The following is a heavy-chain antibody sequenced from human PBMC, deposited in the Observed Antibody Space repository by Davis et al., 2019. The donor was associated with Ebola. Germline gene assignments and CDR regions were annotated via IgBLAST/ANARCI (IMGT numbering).Heavy chain of an antibody. CDR2: ISSRSSYI. CDR3: ARSGLSFGVVKYHYGMDV. J-gene: IGHJ6*04. D-gene: IGHD3-3*01. CDR1: GFTFSSYS. V-gene: IGHV3-21*04. Sequence: GESLKISCAASGFTFSSYSMNWVRQAPGKGLEWVSSISSRSSYIYYADSVKGRFTISRDNARNSLYLQMNSLRAEDTAVYYCARSGLSFGVVKYHYGMDVWGKGTTVTVSS.